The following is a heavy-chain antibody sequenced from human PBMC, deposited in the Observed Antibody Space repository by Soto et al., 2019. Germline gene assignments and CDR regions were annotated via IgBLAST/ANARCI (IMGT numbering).Heavy chain of an antibody. V-gene: IGHV4-39*01. CDR1: GGSISSSSYY. Sequence: QLQLQESGPGLVKPSETLSLTCTVSGGSISSSSYYWGWIRQPPGKGLEWIGSIYYSGSTYYNPSLKSRVTISVDTSKNQFSLKLSSVTAADTAVYYCARPGVPRGWYYGMDVWGQGTTVTVSS. CDR3: ARPGVPRGWYYGMDV. J-gene: IGHJ6*02. CDR2: IYYSGST. D-gene: IGHD1-1*01.